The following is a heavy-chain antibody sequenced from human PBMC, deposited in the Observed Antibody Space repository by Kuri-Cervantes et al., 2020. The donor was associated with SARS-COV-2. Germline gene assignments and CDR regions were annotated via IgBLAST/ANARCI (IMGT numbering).Heavy chain of an antibody. J-gene: IGHJ4*02. D-gene: IGHD1-1*01. Sequence: GGSLRLSCAASGFTFSGHWIHWVRQAPGKGLVWVSRINPDGSYTNNADSAKGRFTLSRDNAKDMLFLQMSSLRAEDTAVYYCVRDGDHWNFDYWGQGTLVTVSS. V-gene: IGHV3-74*01. CDR1: GFTFSGHW. CDR2: INPDGSYT. CDR3: VRDGDHWNFDY.